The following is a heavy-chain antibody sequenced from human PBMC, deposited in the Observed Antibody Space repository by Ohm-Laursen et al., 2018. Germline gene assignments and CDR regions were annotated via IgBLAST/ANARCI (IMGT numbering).Heavy chain of an antibody. J-gene: IGHJ6*02. CDR2: IIPIFGTA. D-gene: IGHD5-12*01. V-gene: IGHV1-69*13. Sequence: VKISCKASGGTFSSYAISWVRQAPGQGLEWMGGIIPIFGTANYAQKFQGRVTITADESTSTAYMELSSLRSEDTAVYYCYNSGDDYYGMDVWGQGTTVTVSS. CDR1: GGTFSSYA. CDR3: YNSGDDYYGMDV.